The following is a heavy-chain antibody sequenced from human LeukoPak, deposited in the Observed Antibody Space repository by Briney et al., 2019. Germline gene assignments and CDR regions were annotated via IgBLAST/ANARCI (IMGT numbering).Heavy chain of an antibody. CDR2: ISAHTGNS. J-gene: IGHJ4*02. CDR3: ARDGKGRYDFRENDY. Sequence: ASVKVSCKASGYTFSIYGIIWVRQAPGQGLEWMGWISAHTGNSDYAQKFRNRVTMTIDTSTSTAYMELRSLGSDDTAVYYCARDGKGRYDFRENDYWGQGTLVTVSS. D-gene: IGHD3-3*01. V-gene: IGHV1-18*01. CDR1: GYTFSIYG.